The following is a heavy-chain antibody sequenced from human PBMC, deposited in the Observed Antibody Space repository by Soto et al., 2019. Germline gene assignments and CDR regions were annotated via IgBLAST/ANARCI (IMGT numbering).Heavy chain of an antibody. CDR3: ARAPKVSGSSQTRPDF. CDR2: SSQSGNT. Sequence: SETLSLTCSIYSGSFSGYYWSWIRQPPGKGLERLGESSQSGNTNYSPSLKSRVSISIDTSKKQCSLNLASVSAADTAVYYCARAPKVSGSSQTRPDFWGQGTLVTVSS. J-gene: IGHJ4*02. V-gene: IGHV4-34*01. CDR1: SGSFSGYY. D-gene: IGHD6-6*01.